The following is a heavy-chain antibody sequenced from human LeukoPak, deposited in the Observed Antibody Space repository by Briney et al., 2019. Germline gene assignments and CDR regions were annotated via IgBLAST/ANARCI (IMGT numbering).Heavy chain of an antibody. V-gene: IGHV1-2*02. CDR2: INPNSGGT. CDR1: GYTFTGYY. CDR3: ARDNSAAAGVYYFDY. Sequence: ASVKVSCKAPGYTFTGYYMHWVRQAPGQGLEWMGWINPNSGGTNYAQKFQGRVTMTRDTSISTAYMELSRLRSDDTAVYYCARDNSAAAGVYYFDYWGQGTLVTVSS. J-gene: IGHJ4*02. D-gene: IGHD6-13*01.